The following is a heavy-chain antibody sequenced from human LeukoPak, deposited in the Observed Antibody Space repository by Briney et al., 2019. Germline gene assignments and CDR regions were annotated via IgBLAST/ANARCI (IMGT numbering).Heavy chain of an antibody. CDR2: IYHSGST. J-gene: IGHJ4*02. D-gene: IGHD5-12*01. CDR1: GYSISSGYY. CDR3: AKHRGYAFDS. Sequence: SETLSLTCAVSGYSISSGYYWGWIRQPPGKGLEWIGSIYHSGSTYYNPSLKSRVTISLDKSKSQLSLNLRSVTAADTAIYYCAKHRGYAFDSWGQGTLVTVSS. V-gene: IGHV4-38-2*01.